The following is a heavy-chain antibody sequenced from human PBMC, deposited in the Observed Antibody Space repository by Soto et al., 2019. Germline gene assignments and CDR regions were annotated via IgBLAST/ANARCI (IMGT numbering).Heavy chain of an antibody. V-gene: IGHV3-74*01. Sequence: EVQLVESGGGLVQPGGSLRLSCAASGFTFSSYWMHWVRQAPGKGLVWVSRVNSDVSSRNYADSVKGRFTISRDNAKDTLYLQMNSLRAEDTAVYYCAREGNYGNHHDGFDIWGQGTMVTVSS. D-gene: IGHD3-16*01. CDR2: VNSDVSSR. CDR1: GFTFSSYW. J-gene: IGHJ3*02. CDR3: AREGNYGNHHDGFDI.